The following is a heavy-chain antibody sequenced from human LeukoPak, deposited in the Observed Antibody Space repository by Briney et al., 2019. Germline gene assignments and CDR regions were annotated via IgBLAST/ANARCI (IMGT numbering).Heavy chain of an antibody. D-gene: IGHD6-6*01. CDR1: GFTFDDYA. CDR2: ISWNSGSI. Sequence: HPGGSLRLSCAASGFTFDDYAMHWVRQAPGKGLEWVSGISWNSGSIGYADSVKGRFTISRDNAKNSLYLQMNSLRAGDTALYYCAKDKVAARRYYFDYWGQGTLVTVSS. V-gene: IGHV3-9*01. CDR3: AKDKVAARRYYFDY. J-gene: IGHJ4*02.